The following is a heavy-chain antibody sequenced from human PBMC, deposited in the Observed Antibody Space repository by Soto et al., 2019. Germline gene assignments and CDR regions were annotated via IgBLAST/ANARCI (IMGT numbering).Heavy chain of an antibody. CDR2: ISISSSTI. J-gene: IGHJ6*02. V-gene: IGHV3-48*01. CDR3: TRGLIGSGSYYEYYYYYYGMDV. Sequence: PGGSLRLSCAASGFTFSRYSMNWFRQAPGKGLEWVSYISISSSTIYYADSVKGRFTISRDNAKNSLYLQMNSLKTGETAVYYCTRGLIGSGSYYEYYYYYYGMDVWGQGTTVTVSS. D-gene: IGHD3-10*01. CDR1: GFTFSRYS.